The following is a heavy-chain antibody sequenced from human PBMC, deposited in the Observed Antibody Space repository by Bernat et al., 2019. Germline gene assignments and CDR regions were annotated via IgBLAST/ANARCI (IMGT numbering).Heavy chain of an antibody. CDR3: ARPFYVWGSYLSYFDL. V-gene: IGHV4-38-2*01. CDR2: IYHSGST. D-gene: IGHD3-16*01. CDR1: GYSISSGYY. Sequence: QVQLQESGPGLVKPSETLSLTCAVSGYSISSGYYWGWIRQPPGKGLEWIGSIYHSGSTYYNPSLKSRVTISVDTSKNQFSLKLSSVTAADTAVYYCARPFYVWGSYLSYFDLWGRGTLVTVSS. J-gene: IGHJ2*01.